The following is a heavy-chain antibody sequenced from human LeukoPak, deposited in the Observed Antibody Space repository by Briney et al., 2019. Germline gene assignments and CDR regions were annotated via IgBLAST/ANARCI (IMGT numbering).Heavy chain of an antibody. CDR1: EFIVSINY. D-gene: IGHD5-12*01. CDR2: IYSGGST. CDR3: ARISFETRGYSGYDAFYFDY. J-gene: IGHJ4*02. V-gene: IGHV3-53*01. Sequence: GGSLRLSCAASEFIVSINYMTWVRQAPGKGLEWVSLIYSGGSTYYADSVKGRFTISRDNSKNTLYLQMNSLRVEDTAVYYCARISFETRGYSGYDAFYFDYWGQGRLVTVSS.